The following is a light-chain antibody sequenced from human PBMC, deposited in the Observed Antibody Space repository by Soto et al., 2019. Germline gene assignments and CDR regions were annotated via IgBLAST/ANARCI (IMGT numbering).Light chain of an antibody. CDR2: KAS. CDR3: QQYNSYPWT. Sequence: GDRVTITCRASQSISSWLAWYQQKPGKAPKLLIYKASSLESGLPSRFSGSGSETEFTLTISSLQPDDFATYYCQQYNSYPWTFGQGTKVEIK. CDR1: QSISSW. J-gene: IGKJ1*01. V-gene: IGKV1-5*03.